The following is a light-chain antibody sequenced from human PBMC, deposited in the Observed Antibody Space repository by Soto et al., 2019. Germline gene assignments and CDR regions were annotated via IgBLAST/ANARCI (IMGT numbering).Light chain of an antibody. J-gene: IGLJ2*01. CDR3: SSYTNSKTHVL. Sequence: QSALTQPASVSGSPGQSITISCTGTSSDVGGYNFVSWYQQHPGKAPKIMIYDVNNRPSGVSNRFSGSKSGNTASLTISGLQAEDEADYYCSSYTNSKTHVLIGGGTKVTVL. V-gene: IGLV2-14*01. CDR2: DVN. CDR1: SSDVGGYNF.